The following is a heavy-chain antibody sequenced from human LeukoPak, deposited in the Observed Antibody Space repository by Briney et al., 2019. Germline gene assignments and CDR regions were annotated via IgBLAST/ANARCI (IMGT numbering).Heavy chain of an antibody. CDR1: GGSFSGYY. Sequence: SETLSLTCAVYGGSFSGYYWSWIRQPPGKGLEWIGEINPSGSTNYNPSLKSRVTISVDTSKNQFSLKLSSVTAADTAVYYCARGRKRMDVWGKGTTVTVSS. V-gene: IGHV4-34*01. CDR3: ARGRKRMDV. J-gene: IGHJ6*04. CDR2: INPSGST.